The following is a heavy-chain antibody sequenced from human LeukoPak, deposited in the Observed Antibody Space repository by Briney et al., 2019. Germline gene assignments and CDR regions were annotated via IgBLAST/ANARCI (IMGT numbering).Heavy chain of an antibody. V-gene: IGHV3-23*01. CDR1: GFTFSSYA. D-gene: IGHD4-17*01. Sequence: GGSLRLSCAASGFTFSSYAMTWVRQAPGKGLEWVSAISISGDTTYYADAVKGRFTISRDNSKNTVYLQMNSLRAEDTAVYYCANEIRPNDYWGQGTLVTVSS. J-gene: IGHJ4*02. CDR3: ANEIRPNDY. CDR2: ISISGDTT.